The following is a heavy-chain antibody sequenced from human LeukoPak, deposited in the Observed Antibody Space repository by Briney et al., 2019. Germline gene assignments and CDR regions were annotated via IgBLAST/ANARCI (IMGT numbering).Heavy chain of an antibody. V-gene: IGHV3-21*01. CDR2: ISSSSSYI. CDR3: ARAIYDSSGYYYTYDY. D-gene: IGHD3-22*01. CDR1: GFTFSSYW. J-gene: IGHJ4*02. Sequence: GGSLRLSCAASGFTFSSYWMSWVRQAPGKGLEWVSSISSSSSYIYYADSVKGRFTISRDNAKNSLYLQMNSLRAEDTAVYYCARAIYDSSGYYYTYDYWGQGTLVTVSS.